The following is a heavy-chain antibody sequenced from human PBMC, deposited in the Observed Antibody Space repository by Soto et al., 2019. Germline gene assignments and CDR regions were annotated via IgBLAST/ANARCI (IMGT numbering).Heavy chain of an antibody. V-gene: IGHV1-2*04. CDR3: ARDGRGIVVVPAAMDRHYYYYYYMDV. Sequence: ASVKVSCKASGYTFTGYYMHWVRQAPGQGIERMGWINPNSGGTKYAQKLQGWVTMTRDTSISTAYMELSRLRSDDTAVYYCARDGRGIVVVPAAMDRHYYYYYYMDVWGKGTTVTVSS. J-gene: IGHJ6*03. CDR2: INPNSGGT. CDR1: GYTFTGYY. D-gene: IGHD2-2*01.